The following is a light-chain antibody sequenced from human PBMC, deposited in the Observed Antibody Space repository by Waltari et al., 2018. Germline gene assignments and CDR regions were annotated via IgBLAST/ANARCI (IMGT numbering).Light chain of an antibody. CDR2: AAS. CDR1: QAIRND. J-gene: IGKJ4*01. Sequence: DIQMTQSPSSLSVSVGDRVTIACRASQAIRNDLGWFQQKPGKAPRRLIYAASRLQSGVPSRFSGSGSGTQFTLTISSLQPEDFSTYYCLQHNTYPLTFGGGTKVEI. V-gene: IGKV1-17*01. CDR3: LQHNTYPLT.